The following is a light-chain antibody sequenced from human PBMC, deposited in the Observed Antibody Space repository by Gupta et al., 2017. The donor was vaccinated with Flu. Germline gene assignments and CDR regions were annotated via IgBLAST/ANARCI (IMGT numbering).Light chain of an antibody. J-gene: IGLJ3*02. CDR2: STD. Sequence: QSVLTQPPSASGTPGQRVAISCSGDSSNIGRNDVYWYQQLPGTAPKLLSTSTDQRPSGVPERLSASKSGTSASLAISGLRSDDEASYYCASWDDSLGASVVGGGTKLTVL. V-gene: IGLV1-47*01. CDR3: ASWDDSLGASV. CDR1: SSNIGRND.